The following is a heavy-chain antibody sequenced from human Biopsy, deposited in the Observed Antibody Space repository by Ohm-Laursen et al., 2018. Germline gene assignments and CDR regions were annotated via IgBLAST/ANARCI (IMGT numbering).Heavy chain of an antibody. V-gene: IGHV1-58*01. J-gene: IGHJ6*02. CDR1: GFAFSSSA. CDR3: AATSTLYYYYYAMDV. CDR2: IVVGSGHT. Sequence: ASVKVSCKASGFAFSSSAVQWVRQARGQRLEWVGWIVVGSGHTNYAQKFQERVTITRDMSTSTAYMELTSLRSEDTAVYYCAATSTLYYYYYAMDVWDQGTTITVSS.